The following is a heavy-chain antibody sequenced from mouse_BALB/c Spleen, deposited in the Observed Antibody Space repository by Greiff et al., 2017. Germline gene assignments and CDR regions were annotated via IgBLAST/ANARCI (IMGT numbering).Heavy chain of an antibody. CDR3: ARDDDGYY. J-gene: IGHJ2*01. V-gene: IGHV1-80*01. Sequence: QVQLQQSGAELVRPGYSVKISCKASGYAFSSYWMNWVKQRPGQGLEWIGQIYPGDGDTNYNGKFKGKATLTADKSTSTAYMQLSSLTSEASAVDICARDDDGYYWGQGTTLTVSS. CDR1: GYAFSSYW. CDR2: IYPGDGDT. D-gene: IGHD2-3*01.